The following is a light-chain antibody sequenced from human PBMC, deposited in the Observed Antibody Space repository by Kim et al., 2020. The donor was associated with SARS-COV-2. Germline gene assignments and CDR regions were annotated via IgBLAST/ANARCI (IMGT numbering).Light chain of an antibody. CDR3: QVWDSSTGGV. CDR2: RDS. V-gene: IGLV3-9*01. CDR1: NIGSKN. J-gene: IGLJ2*01. Sequence: LEQTARITGGGNNIGSKNVHWYQQKPGQAPVLVIYRDSNRPSGIPERFSGSNSGNTATLTISRAQAGDEADYYCQVWDSSTGGVFGGGTQLTVL.